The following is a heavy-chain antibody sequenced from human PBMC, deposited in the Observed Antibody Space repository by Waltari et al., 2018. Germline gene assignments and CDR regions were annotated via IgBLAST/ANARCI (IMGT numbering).Heavy chain of an antibody. CDR3: ARSIAVSGARFDF. Sequence: QVLLVQSGAEVKKPGASVKVSCKASGYTLSRYAMHWVRQAPGQRLEWMGWINVGNNNTKYSQKFQDRVTIIRDTSTSTAFLELTSLTSEDTAVYYCARSIAVSGARFDFWGQGTLVTVSS. CDR2: INVGNNNT. D-gene: IGHD6-19*01. V-gene: IGHV1-3*01. J-gene: IGHJ4*02. CDR1: GYTLSRYA.